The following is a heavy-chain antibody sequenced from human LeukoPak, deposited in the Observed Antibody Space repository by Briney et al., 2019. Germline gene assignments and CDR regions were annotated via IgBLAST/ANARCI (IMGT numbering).Heavy chain of an antibody. CDR3: ARASRDGYNQNFDH. V-gene: IGHV5-51*01. D-gene: IGHD5-24*01. Sequence: PGESLKISCNGSGYSFTSYWIAWVRQRPGKGLEWMGIIYPGGSETRYDPSFQGQVTISADSSTSTAYLQWSSLRASDTAMYYCARASRDGYNQNFDHWGQGTLVTVSS. J-gene: IGHJ4*02. CDR1: GYSFTSYW. CDR2: IYPGGSET.